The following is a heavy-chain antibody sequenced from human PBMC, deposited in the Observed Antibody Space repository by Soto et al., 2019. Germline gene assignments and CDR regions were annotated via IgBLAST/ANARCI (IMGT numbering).Heavy chain of an antibody. CDR3: ARLQAAAGDNDLTFDY. D-gene: IGHD6-13*01. CDR1: GYSFTSYW. Sequence: GETLKISWKGSGYSFTSYWSSWVRKMPGKGLEWMGRIDPSDSYTNYSPSFQGHVTISADKSISTAYLQWSSLKASDTAMYYCARLQAAAGDNDLTFDYWGHGTLVTVSS. V-gene: IGHV5-10-1*01. CDR2: IDPSDSYT. J-gene: IGHJ4*01.